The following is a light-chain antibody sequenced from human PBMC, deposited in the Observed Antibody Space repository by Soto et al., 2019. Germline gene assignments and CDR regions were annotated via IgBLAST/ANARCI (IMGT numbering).Light chain of an antibody. CDR3: AAWDDRLKGYV. V-gene: IGLV1-36*01. CDR1: SSNIGNNA. CDR2: SND. Sequence: QSVLTQPPSVAEAPRKRVTISCSGSSSNIGNNAVNWYQHLPGQPPKLLIYSNDLLPSGVSDRFSGSKSDTSASLAISGLQSEDEADYYCAAWDDRLKGYVFGTGTKVTVL. J-gene: IGLJ1*01.